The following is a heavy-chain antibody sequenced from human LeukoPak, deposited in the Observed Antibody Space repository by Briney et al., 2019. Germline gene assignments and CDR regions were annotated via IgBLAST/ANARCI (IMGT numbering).Heavy chain of an antibody. CDR2: ISYTGST. CDR1: GGSISSGGYY. Sequence: SETLSLTCTVSGGSISSGGYYWSWIRQHPGKGLEWIGYISYTGSTSYNPPLKSRVTISVDTSKNQFSLKLSSVTAADTAVYYCARWYSGSYRIDYWGQGILVTVSS. J-gene: IGHJ4*02. V-gene: IGHV4-31*03. CDR3: ARWYSGSYRIDY. D-gene: IGHD1-26*01.